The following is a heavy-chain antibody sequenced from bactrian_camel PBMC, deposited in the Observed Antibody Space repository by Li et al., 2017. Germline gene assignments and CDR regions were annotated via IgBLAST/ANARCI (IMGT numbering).Heavy chain of an antibody. CDR2: INSGGGTT. Sequence: VQLVESGGGSVQAGGSLRLSCVASGYSYSYDCMGWFRQVPDKEREGVATINSGGGTTTYADSVKGRFNISHDNAKNSVDLQMNSLKPDDTAVYYCAATGQMLSVAGCRTQGTQVTVS. V-gene: IGHV3S40*01. J-gene: IGHJ4*01. D-gene: IGHD1*01. CDR1: GYSYSYDC.